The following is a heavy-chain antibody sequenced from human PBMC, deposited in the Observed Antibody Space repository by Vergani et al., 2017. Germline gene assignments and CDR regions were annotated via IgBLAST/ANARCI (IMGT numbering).Heavy chain of an antibody. V-gene: IGHV1-2*02. CDR3: ASGHSSSWTIDAFDI. CDR1: GYTFTGYY. Sequence: QVQLVESGGGLVKPGASVKVSCKASGYTFTGYYMHWVRQAPGQGLEWMGWINPNSGGTNYAQKFQGRVTMTRDTSISTAYMELSRLRSDDTAVYYCASGHSSSWTIDAFDIWGQGTMVTVSS. D-gene: IGHD6-13*01. CDR2: INPNSGGT. J-gene: IGHJ3*02.